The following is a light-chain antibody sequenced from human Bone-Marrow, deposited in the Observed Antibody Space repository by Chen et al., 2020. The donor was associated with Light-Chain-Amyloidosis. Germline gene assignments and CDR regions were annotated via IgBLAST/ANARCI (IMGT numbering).Light chain of an antibody. V-gene: IGLV2-23*01. CDR1: ISHVGSYNL. CDR3: CSYAPTPPFVL. CDR2: ETT. Sequence: QSALTRPASVSGSPVQWLPISCTATISHVGSYNLVSWYQHNPGKAPNLIIYETTERPSGVSNRFSGSKSGNTASLTISGLQAEDEADYYCCSYAPTPPFVLVAGGTKLTVL. J-gene: IGLJ2*01.